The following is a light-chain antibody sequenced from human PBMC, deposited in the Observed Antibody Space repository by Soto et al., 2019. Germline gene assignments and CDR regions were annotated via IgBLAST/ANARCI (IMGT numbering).Light chain of an antibody. J-gene: IGLJ2*01. CDR3: SSYTSSSTLV. Sequence: QSALTQPASVFGSPGQSITISCTGTSSDVGGYNHVSWYQQNPGKAPKLMIYDVNNRPSGVSNRFSGSKSGNTASLTISGLQAEDEADYYCSSYTSSSTLVFGGGTKLTVL. V-gene: IGLV2-14*01. CDR2: DVN. CDR1: SSDVGGYNH.